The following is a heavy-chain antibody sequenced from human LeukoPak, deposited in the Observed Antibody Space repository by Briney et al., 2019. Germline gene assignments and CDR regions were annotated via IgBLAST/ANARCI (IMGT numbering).Heavy chain of an antibody. J-gene: IGHJ4*02. CDR1: GYTFTSYD. V-gene: IGHV1-8*01. CDR3: ARGHRRDGYNSGFGY. Sequence: ASVKVSCKASGYTFTSYDIIWVRQATGQGLEWMGWMNPNSGSAAYAQKFQGRVTMTRNTSISTAYMELSSLRSEDTAVYYCARGHRRDGYNSGFGYWGQGTLVTVSS. CDR2: MNPNSGSA. D-gene: IGHD5-24*01.